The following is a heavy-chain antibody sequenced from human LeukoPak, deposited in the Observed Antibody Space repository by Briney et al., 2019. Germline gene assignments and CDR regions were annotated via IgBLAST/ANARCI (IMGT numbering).Heavy chain of an antibody. CDR3: ARGKMVRGVPDAFDI. CDR1: GFTFSSYW. Sequence: GGSLRLSCAASGFTFSSYWMHWVRQAPGKGLVWVSRINSDGSSTSYADSVKVRFTISRDNAKNTLYLQMNSLRAEDTAVYYCARGKMVRGVPDAFDIWGQGTMVTVSS. D-gene: IGHD3-10*01. V-gene: IGHV3-74*01. J-gene: IGHJ3*02. CDR2: INSDGSST.